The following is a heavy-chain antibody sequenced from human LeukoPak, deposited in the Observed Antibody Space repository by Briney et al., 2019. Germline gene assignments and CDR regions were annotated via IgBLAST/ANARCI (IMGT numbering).Heavy chain of an antibody. CDR3: ARTRITMVRGVIIPDAFDY. D-gene: IGHD3-10*01. CDR2: IYPGDSDT. J-gene: IGHJ4*02. V-gene: IGHV5-51*01. Sequence: GESLKISCKGSGYNFTSYWIGWVRQMPGKGLEWMGIIYPGDSDTRYSPSFQGQVTISADKSISTAYLQWSSLKASDTAMYYCARTRITMVRGVIIPDAFDYWGQGTLVTVSS. CDR1: GYNFTSYW.